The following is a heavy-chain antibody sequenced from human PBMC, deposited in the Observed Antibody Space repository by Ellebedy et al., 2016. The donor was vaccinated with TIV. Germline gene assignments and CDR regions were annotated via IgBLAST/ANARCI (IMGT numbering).Heavy chain of an antibody. V-gene: IGHV4-39*01. Sequence: SETLSLTXTVSGGSISSSSYYWGWIRQPPGKGLEWIGSIYYSGSTYYNPSLKSRVTISVDTSKNQFSLKLSSVTAADTAVYYCASYYDFSPMDVWGKGTTVTVSS. CDR2: IYYSGST. J-gene: IGHJ6*03. CDR1: GGSISSSSYY. D-gene: IGHD3-3*01. CDR3: ASYYDFSPMDV.